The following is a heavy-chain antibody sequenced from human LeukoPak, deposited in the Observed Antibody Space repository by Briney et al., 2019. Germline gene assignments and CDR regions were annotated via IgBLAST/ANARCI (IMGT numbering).Heavy chain of an antibody. CDR3: ARAGMDSRGYYQGFDY. D-gene: IGHD3-22*01. J-gene: IGHJ4*02. CDR2: ITNNGRKT. Sequence: GGSLRLSCAASGFIFNDYFMGWIRQTPGKGLEWVSYITNNGRKTYYADSMKGRFTISRDNAKNSLYLQMNSLRAEDTALYYCARAGMDSRGYYQGFDYWGQGTLVTVSS. CDR1: GFIFNDYF. V-gene: IGHV3-11*04.